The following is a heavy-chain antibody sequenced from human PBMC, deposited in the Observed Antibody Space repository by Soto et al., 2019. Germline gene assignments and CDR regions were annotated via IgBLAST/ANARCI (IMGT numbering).Heavy chain of an antibody. CDR3: ARDVGYCSSTSCYTTPFDY. J-gene: IGHJ4*02. CDR1: GFTFSSYE. CDR2: ISSSGSTI. Sequence: LRLSCAASGFTFSSYEMNWVRQAPGKGLEWVSYISSSGSTIYYADSVKGRFTISRDNAKTSLYLQMNSLRAEDTAVYYCARDVGYCSSTSCYTTPFDYWGQGTLVTVSS. V-gene: IGHV3-48*03. D-gene: IGHD2-2*02.